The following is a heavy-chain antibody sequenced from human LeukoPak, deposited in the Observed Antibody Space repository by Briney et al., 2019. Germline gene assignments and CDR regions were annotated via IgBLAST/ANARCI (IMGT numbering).Heavy chain of an antibody. CDR3: VRHPYDDYDY. Sequence: GGSLRLSCAASGFSFTNNAMSWVRQAPGKGLEWVANIKEDGSQKNYGDSLKGRFTVSRDNARNTLYLQMDSLRVEDTAVYYCVRHPYDDYDYWGQGNLVTVSS. CDR2: IKEDGSQK. CDR1: GFSFTNNA. D-gene: IGHD5-12*01. V-gene: IGHV3-7*01. J-gene: IGHJ4*02.